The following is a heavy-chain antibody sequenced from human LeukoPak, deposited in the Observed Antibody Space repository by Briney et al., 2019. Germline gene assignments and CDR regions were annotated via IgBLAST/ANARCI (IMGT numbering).Heavy chain of an antibody. V-gene: IGHV3-23*01. D-gene: IGHD3-9*01. Sequence: GGSLRLSCAAAGFTFSNYAMSWVRQAPGKGLEWVSAISGSGGSTYYTDSVKGRFTISRDNSKNTLYLQMNSLRAQDTAVYYCARVRYLSYWGQGTLVTVSS. CDR3: ARVRYLSY. CDR2: ISGSGGST. CDR1: GFTFSNYA. J-gene: IGHJ4*02.